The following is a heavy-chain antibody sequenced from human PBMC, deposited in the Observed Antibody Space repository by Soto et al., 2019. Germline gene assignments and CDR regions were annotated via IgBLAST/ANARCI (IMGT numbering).Heavy chain of an antibody. J-gene: IGHJ6*03. D-gene: IGHD3-10*01. CDR2: IYYSGST. V-gene: IGHV4-59*01. CDR3: GSTNYNPSLKSLVTISVDTSKNQFSLKLSSLTAADTAVYYCARAILNRDFWSGYHWSLHYYYYMDV. Sequence: PSETLSLTCTVSGGSISSYYWSWIRQPPGKGLEWIGYIYYSGSTNYNPYLKSRVNISVDTSKNQFSLKLSTVTDADTTMYYSGSTNYNPSLKSLVTISVDTSKNQFSLKLSSLTAADTAVYYCARAILNRDFWSGYHWSLHYYYYMDVWGKGTTVTVSS. CDR1: GGSISSYY.